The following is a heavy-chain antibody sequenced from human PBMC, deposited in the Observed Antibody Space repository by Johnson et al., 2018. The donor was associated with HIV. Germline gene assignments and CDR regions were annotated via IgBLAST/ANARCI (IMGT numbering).Heavy chain of an antibody. CDR3: TTDHYFLYALAI. D-gene: IGHD2/OR15-2a*01. CDR2: IKSKTDGGTT. Sequence: VQLVESGGGLVKPGGSLRLSCAASGFTFNNAWMSWVRQAPGKGLEWVGRIKSKTDGGTTDYAAPVKGRFTISRDDSKNTLYLQMKSLKTEDTAVYYCTTDHYFLYALAIWGQGTMVTVSS. V-gene: IGHV3-15*01. CDR1: GFTFNNAW. J-gene: IGHJ3*02.